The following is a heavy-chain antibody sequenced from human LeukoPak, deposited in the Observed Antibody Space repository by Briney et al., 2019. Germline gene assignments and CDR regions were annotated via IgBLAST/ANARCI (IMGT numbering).Heavy chain of an antibody. Sequence: SETLSLTCSVSGGSISRYYRSWLRQPPGKGLEWIGYIFYSGVTTYNPSLKSRVSISLDSPKNQFFLRLTSVTAADTAMYYCARAETLAAIYFDFWGQGRLVTVSS. V-gene: IGHV4-59*01. CDR2: IFYSGVT. J-gene: IGHJ4*02. CDR1: GGSISRYY. CDR3: ARAETLAAIYFDF. D-gene: IGHD6-25*01.